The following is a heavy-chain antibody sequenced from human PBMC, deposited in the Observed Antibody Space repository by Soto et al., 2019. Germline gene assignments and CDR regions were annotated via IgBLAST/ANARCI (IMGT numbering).Heavy chain of an antibody. Sequence: PGGSLTLSCAASGFPFSSYAMSWVRQAPGKGLEWVSAISGSGGSTYYADSVKGRFTISRDNSKNTLYLQMNSLRAEDTAVYYCAKDWTYYDMLTRYSDYWGQGTLVTFSS. CDR2: ISGSGGST. J-gene: IGHJ4*02. D-gene: IGHD3-9*01. V-gene: IGHV3-23*01. CDR3: AKDWTYYDMLTRYSDY. CDR1: GFPFSSYA.